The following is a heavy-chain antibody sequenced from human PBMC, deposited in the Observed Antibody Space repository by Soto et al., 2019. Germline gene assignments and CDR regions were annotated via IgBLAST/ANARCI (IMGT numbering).Heavy chain of an antibody. CDR1: GFMFSSAW. CDR3: VEGWNDF. V-gene: IGHV3-15*01. CDR2: IKSKNDGGAA. Sequence: EVHVVESGGDLVEPGGSLRLSCVTSGFMFSSAWMSWVRQGPGKGLEWVARIKSKNDGGAADYAAPVNGRFSISRDDSKSTVYLQMHSLRAEDTALYYCVEGWNDFWGQGTLVTVSS. J-gene: IGHJ4*02. D-gene: IGHD1-1*01.